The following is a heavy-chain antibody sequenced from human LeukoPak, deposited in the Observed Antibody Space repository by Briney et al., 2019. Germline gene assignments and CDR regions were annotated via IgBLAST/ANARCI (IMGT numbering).Heavy chain of an antibody. CDR2: IYPGDSDT. D-gene: IGHD6-13*01. CDR1: GYSLTSYW. CDR3: ARLRQQLPPLPYYYYYGMDV. Sequence: GESLKISRQGSGYSLTSYWIGWVRQMPGKGLEWMGIIYPGDSDTRYSPSFQGQVTISADKSISTAYLQWSSLKASDTALYYCARLRQQLPPLPYYYYYGMDVWGKGTTVTVRS. V-gene: IGHV5-51*01. J-gene: IGHJ6*04.